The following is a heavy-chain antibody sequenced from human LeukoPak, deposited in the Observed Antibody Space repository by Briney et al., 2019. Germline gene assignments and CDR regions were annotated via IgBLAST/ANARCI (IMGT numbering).Heavy chain of an antibody. CDR1: GYTFTSYD. CDR2: MNPNSGNT. Sequence: ASVKVSCKASGYTFTSYDINWVRQATGQGLEWMGWMNPNSGNTGYAQKFQGRATMTRNTSISTAYMELSSLRSEDTAVYYCATSVVRGYYDFWSGYYKYGMDVWGQGTTVTVSS. J-gene: IGHJ6*02. V-gene: IGHV1-8*01. D-gene: IGHD3-3*01. CDR3: ATSVVRGYYDFWSGYYKYGMDV.